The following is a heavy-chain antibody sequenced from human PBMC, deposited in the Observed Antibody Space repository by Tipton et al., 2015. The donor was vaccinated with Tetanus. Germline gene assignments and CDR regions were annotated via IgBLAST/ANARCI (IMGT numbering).Heavy chain of an antibody. Sequence: GSLRLSCAASGFTFSNYAMAWVRQAPGKGLEWVSGISVRGSHTYYADPVKGRFSISRDNSKNTVYLQMNSLRDEDTAVYYCAKDLGDVFQGAFDVWGPGTTVTVSS. D-gene: IGHD3-16*01. V-gene: IGHV3-23*01. CDR1: GFTFSNYA. CDR2: ISVRGSHT. J-gene: IGHJ3*01. CDR3: AKDLGDVFQGAFDV.